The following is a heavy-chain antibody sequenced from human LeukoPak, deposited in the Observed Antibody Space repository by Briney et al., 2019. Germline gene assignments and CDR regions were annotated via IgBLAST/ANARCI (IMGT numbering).Heavy chain of an antibody. D-gene: IGHD4-17*01. CDR1: GFTVSSNY. Sequence: PGGSLRLSCAASGFTVSSNYMSWVRQAPGKGLEWVSVIYSGGSTYYADSVKGRFTISRDNSKNTLYLQMNSLRAEDTAVYYCARGDYGDYPIFWGQGTLVTVSS. V-gene: IGHV3-66*01. CDR3: ARGDYGDYPIF. CDR2: IYSGGST. J-gene: IGHJ4*02.